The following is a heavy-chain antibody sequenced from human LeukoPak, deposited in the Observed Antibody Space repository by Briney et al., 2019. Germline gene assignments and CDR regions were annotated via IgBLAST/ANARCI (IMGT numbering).Heavy chain of an antibody. D-gene: IGHD3-10*01. Sequence: GGSLRLSCAATGFTFSSYAMSWVRQAPGKGLEWVSAISGSGGSTYYADSVKGRFTISKDNSKNTLYLKMNSLRAEDTAVYYCAKVWFGELFNAFDIWGQGTMVTVSS. V-gene: IGHV3-23*01. J-gene: IGHJ3*02. CDR2: ISGSGGST. CDR1: GFTFSSYA. CDR3: AKVWFGELFNAFDI.